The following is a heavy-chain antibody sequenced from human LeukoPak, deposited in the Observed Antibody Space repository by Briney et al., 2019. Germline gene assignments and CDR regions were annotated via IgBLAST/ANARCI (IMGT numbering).Heavy chain of an antibody. CDR1: GYSISSGYY. V-gene: IGHV4-38-2*01. CDR3: ARHADYGDYVGP. J-gene: IGHJ5*02. D-gene: IGHD4-17*01. CDR2: IYRSGST. Sequence: PSETLSLTCAVSGYSISSGYYWGWIRQPPGKGLEWIGSIYRSGSTYYNPSLKSRVTISVDTSKNQFSLKLSSVTAADTAVYYCARHADYGDYVGPWGQGTLVTVSS.